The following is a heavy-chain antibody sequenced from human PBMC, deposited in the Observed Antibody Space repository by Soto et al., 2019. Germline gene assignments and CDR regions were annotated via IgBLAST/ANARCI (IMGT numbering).Heavy chain of an antibody. Sequence: PGGSLRLSCTASGFTFYNTWMSWVRQAPGKGLEWVDRVKSKTDGGATDYTAPVKGRFTISRDDSQNTLYLQMNSLQTDDTAVYYCTTDRRSGYDPQFDFWGQGTLVTVSS. J-gene: IGHJ4*02. V-gene: IGHV3-15*01. CDR1: GFTFYNTW. CDR2: VKSKTDGGAT. CDR3: TTDRRSGYDPQFDF. D-gene: IGHD5-12*01.